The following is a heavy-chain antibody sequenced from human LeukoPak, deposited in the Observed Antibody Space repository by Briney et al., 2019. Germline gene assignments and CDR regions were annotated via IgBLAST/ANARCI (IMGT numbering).Heavy chain of an antibody. CDR1: GFICSNHW. J-gene: IGHJ5*02. V-gene: IGHV3-11*04. Sequence: GGSHSGDSKASGFICSNHWGSWIRQAPGKGLEWVSYITNSGRSTNYADAVKGRFTISRDNAKKSVYLEMTDLRAEDTAVYYCTREASGEYHVFTSWGEGSLATVSS. CDR3: TREASGEYHVFTS. CDR2: ITNSGRST. D-gene: IGHD3-10*01.